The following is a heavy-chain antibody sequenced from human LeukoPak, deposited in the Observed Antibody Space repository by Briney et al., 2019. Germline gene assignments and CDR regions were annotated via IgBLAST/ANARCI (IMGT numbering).Heavy chain of an antibody. CDR1: GNSISSGDNY. V-gene: IGHV4-61*02. CDR3: ARDLVGVYASGWYYNWFDP. J-gene: IGHJ5*02. Sequence: SETLSLTCTVSGNSISSGDNYWSWIRQPAGKGLEWIGRIYTSGSTNYNPSLKSRVTISGDTSKNQFSLRLSSVTAADTAVYYCARDLVGVYASGWYYNWFDPWGQGTLVTVSS. CDR2: IYTSGST. D-gene: IGHD6-19*01.